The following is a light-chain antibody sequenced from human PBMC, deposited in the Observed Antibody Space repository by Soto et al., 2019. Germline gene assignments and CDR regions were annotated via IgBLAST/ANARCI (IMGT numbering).Light chain of an antibody. CDR2: DVN. CDR1: SSDVGAYNY. V-gene: IGLV2-14*01. Sequence: QSVLTQPASVSGFPGQSSTISCTGTSSDVGAYNYVSWYQQHPGKAPKLMIYDVNIRPSGVSNRFSGSKSGNTASLTISGLQAEDEADYYCTSWTTSTTMKFGGGTKVTVL. CDR3: TSWTTSTTMK. J-gene: IGLJ2*01.